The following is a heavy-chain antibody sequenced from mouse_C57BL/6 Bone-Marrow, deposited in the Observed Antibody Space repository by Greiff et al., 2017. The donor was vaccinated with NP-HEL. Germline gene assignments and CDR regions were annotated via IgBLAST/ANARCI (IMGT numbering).Heavy chain of an antibody. CDR2: IDPANGNT. CDR3: ARDYYGYGGGFAY. D-gene: IGHD2-2*01. Sequence: VQLQQSVAELVRPGASVKLSCTASGFNIKNTYMHWVKQRPEQGLEWIGMIDPANGNTKYAPKFQGKAPLTADTSSNTAYLQLSSLTSEDTAIYYCARDYYGYGGGFAYWGQGTLVTVSA. J-gene: IGHJ3*01. V-gene: IGHV14-3*01. CDR1: GFNIKNTY.